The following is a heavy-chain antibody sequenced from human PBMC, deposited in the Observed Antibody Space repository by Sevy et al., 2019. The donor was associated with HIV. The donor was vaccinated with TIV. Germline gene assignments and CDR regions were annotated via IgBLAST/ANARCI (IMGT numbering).Heavy chain of an antibody. D-gene: IGHD6-13*01. CDR2: ISNDGRDK. CDR3: ANSRGRYEGSSWLYYDYVMDV. CDR1: GFTFSRYG. Sequence: GGSLRLSCAAAGFTFSRYGMHWARQAPGKGLEWVAVISNDGRDKEYAESVKGRFTVSRDNSKDTVYLQMNSLRPEDTAVYYCANSRGRYEGSSWLYYDYVMDVWGQGTTVTVSS. J-gene: IGHJ6*02. V-gene: IGHV3-30*18.